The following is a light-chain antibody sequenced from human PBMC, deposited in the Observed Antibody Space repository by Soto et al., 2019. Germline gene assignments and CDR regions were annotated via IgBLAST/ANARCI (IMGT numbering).Light chain of an antibody. CDR2: GAS. J-gene: IGKJ3*01. Sequence: ESVLTQSPGTLSLSPGERATLSCRASQSVSSSYLAWYQQKPGQAPRLLIYGASSRATGIPDRFSGSGSGTDFTLTISRLKPEDFAVYYCQQYGSSPFTFGPGTKVDIK. CDR1: QSVSSSY. CDR3: QQYGSSPFT. V-gene: IGKV3-20*01.